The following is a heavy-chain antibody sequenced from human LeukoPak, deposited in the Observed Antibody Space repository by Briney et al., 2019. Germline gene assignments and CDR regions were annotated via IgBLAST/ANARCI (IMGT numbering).Heavy chain of an antibody. CDR3: AKDLGDTYGMDV. J-gene: IGHJ6*02. V-gene: IGHV3-30*18. D-gene: IGHD3-10*01. CDR1: GFTFTSYS. Sequence: GGSLRLSCAASGFTFTSYSMSWVRQAPGKGLEWVVVISYDGSNKYYADSVKGRFTISRDNSKNTLYLQMNSLRAEDTAVYYCAKDLGDTYGMDVWGQGTTVTVSS. CDR2: ISYDGSNK.